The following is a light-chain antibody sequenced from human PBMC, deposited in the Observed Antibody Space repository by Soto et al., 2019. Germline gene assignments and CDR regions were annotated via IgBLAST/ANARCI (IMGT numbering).Light chain of an antibody. J-gene: IGKJ4*01. CDR2: DAS. CDR3: QQYGSSPPLT. Sequence: DGVTITFRASQSISNRLAWYQQRPGKAPKYLIYDASTLDSGAPSRFSGSGSGTDFTLTISRLEPEDFAVYYGQQYGSSPPLTFGGGTKVDIK. V-gene: IGKV1-5*01. CDR1: QSISNR.